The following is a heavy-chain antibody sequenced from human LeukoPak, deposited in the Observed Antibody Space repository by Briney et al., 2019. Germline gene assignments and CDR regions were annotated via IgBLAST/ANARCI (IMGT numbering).Heavy chain of an antibody. D-gene: IGHD1-26*01. Sequence: ASVKVSCTPSGYTFTGYFMHWVRQAPGRGLEWMGWMNPNSGGTNYAQKFQGRVTMTRDTSISTAYMELTDLTSDDTAVYYCAQRTDGGTYSEGWGQGTLVTVSS. CDR1: GYTFTGYF. CDR3: AQRTDGGTYSEG. CDR2: MNPNSGGT. J-gene: IGHJ4*02. V-gene: IGHV1-2*02.